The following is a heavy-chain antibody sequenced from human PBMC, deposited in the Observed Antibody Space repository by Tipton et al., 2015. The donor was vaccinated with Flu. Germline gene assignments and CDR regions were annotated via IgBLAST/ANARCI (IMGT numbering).Heavy chain of an antibody. D-gene: IGHD1-26*01. CDR2: IYYSGST. CDR1: GGSISSYY. Sequence: TLSLTCTVSGGSISSYYWSWIRQPPGKGLEWIGYIYYSGSTNYNPSLKSRVTISVDTSKNQFSLKLSSVTAADTAVYYCARQVRGRGLDPWGQGTLVTVSS. CDR3: ARQVRGRGLDP. V-gene: IGHV4-59*01. J-gene: IGHJ5*02.